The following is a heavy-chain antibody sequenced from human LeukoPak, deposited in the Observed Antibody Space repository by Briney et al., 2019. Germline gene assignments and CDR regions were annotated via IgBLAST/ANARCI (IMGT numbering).Heavy chain of an antibody. Sequence: SETLSLTCAVYGGSFSGYYWSWIRQPPGKGLEWIGEINHSGSTNYNPSLKSRVTISVDTSKNQFSLKLSSVTAADTAVYYCARHRNYYDSSGLDYWGQGTLVTVSS. CDR1: GGSFSGYY. CDR2: INHSGST. J-gene: IGHJ4*02. D-gene: IGHD3-22*01. V-gene: IGHV4-34*01. CDR3: ARHRNYYDSSGLDY.